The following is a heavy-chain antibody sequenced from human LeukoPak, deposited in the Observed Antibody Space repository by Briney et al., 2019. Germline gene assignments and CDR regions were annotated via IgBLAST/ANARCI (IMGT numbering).Heavy chain of an antibody. D-gene: IGHD3-22*01. J-gene: IGHJ3*02. CDR2: IYYSGSP. Sequence: SETLSLTCTVSGGSISSYYWSWIRQPPGKGMEWVGYIYYSGSPNYSPSLKSRFAISVDPSKNHFSLKPSSVTALGASLYYCVIVTYSSGYYYGAFDIWAEGTMVTVSS. CDR1: GGSISSYY. V-gene: IGHV4-59*01. CDR3: VIVTYSSGYYYGAFDI.